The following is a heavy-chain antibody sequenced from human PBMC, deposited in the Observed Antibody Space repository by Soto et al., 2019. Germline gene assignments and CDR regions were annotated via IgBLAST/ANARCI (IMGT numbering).Heavy chain of an antibody. V-gene: IGHV4-38-2*01. CDR1: GYSISSGYY. CDR3: ARGGGPPGITIFGVVPWNYYYYGMDV. CDR2: IYHSGST. Sequence: SETLSLTCAFSGYSISSGYYWGWIRQPPGKGLEWIGSIYHSGSTYYNPSLKSRVTISVDTSNNQFSLKLSSVTAADTAVYYCARGGGPPGITIFGVVPWNYYYYGMDVWGQGSTVTVSS. D-gene: IGHD3-3*01. J-gene: IGHJ6*02.